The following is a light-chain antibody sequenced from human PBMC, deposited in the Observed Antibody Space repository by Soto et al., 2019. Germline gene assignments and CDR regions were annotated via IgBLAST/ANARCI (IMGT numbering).Light chain of an antibody. J-gene: IGLJ1*01. Sequence: QSLLTQASCGSGSPGQSITISCTGTRRDVGGCNSVSWYQQQPGKAPKLMIYDVSNRPSGVSNRFSGSKSGNTASLTISGLQAEDEADYYCSSYTSSSTLGFGTGTKVTVL. CDR3: SSYTSSSTLG. CDR2: DVS. CDR1: RRDVGGCNS. V-gene: IGLV2-14*01.